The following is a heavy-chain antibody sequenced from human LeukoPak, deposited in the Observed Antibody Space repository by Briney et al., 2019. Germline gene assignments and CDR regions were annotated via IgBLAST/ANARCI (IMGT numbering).Heavy chain of an antibody. CDR2: INTNTGNP. V-gene: IGHV7-4-1*02. CDR3: ARDGPAAYA. Sequence: ASVKVSCKASGYTFTDYAMNWVRQAPGQGLEWMGWINTNTGNPTYAQDFTGRFVFSLDTSVSTAYLRISSLKAEDTAVYYCARDGPAAYAWGQGTLVTVSS. CDR1: GYTFTDYA. D-gene: IGHD3-16*01. J-gene: IGHJ4*02.